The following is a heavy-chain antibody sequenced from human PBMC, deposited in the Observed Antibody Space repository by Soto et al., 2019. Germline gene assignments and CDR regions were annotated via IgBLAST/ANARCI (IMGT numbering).Heavy chain of an antibody. D-gene: IGHD2-21*01. CDR2: VYYTGFT. Sequence: QLQLQESGPGLVKPSETLSLTCTVSGDSISSSYYWGWVRQPPGKGLECIGAVYYTGFTYYNPSLKSRLTISLDTSQTQFSLRLSSVTAADTAIYYCARLPVVVIALGYFVPWGPGTLVTVSS. J-gene: IGHJ5*02. V-gene: IGHV4-39*01. CDR3: ARLPVVVIALGYFVP. CDR1: GDSISSSYY.